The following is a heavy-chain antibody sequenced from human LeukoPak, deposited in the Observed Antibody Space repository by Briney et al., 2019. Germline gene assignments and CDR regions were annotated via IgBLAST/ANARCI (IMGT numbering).Heavy chain of an antibody. J-gene: IGHJ5*02. D-gene: IGHD5-18*01. CDR3: ARVGQLWSRYNWFDP. CDR2: INHSGST. Sequence: PSETLSLTCAVYGGSFSGYYWSRIRQPPGKGLEWIGEINHSGSTNYNPSLKSRVTISVDTSKNQFSLKLSSVTAADTAVYYCARVGQLWSRYNWFDPWGQGTLVTVSS. CDR1: GGSFSGYY. V-gene: IGHV4-34*01.